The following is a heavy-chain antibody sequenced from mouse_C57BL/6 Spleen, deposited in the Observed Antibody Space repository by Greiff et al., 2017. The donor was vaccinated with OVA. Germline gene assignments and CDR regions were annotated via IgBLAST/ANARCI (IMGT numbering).Heavy chain of an antibody. D-gene: IGHD1-1*01. CDR1: GYTFTSYW. CDR3: ARPYGSSYGFAY. CDR2: IDPNSGRP. V-gene: IGHV1-72*01. J-gene: IGHJ3*01. Sequence: QVQLQQPGAELVKPGASVKLSCKASGYTFTSYWMHWVKQRPGRGLEWIGMIDPNSGRPKSNEKFKSQATLTVDNPSSTAYMQLSILTSEDSAVYYCARPYGSSYGFAYWGQGTLVTVSA.